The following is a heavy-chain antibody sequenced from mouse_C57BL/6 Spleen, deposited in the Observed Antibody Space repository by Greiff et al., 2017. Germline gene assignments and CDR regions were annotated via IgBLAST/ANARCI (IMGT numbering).Heavy chain of an antibody. J-gene: IGHJ2*01. CDR3: ARYRRGQYYFDY. V-gene: IGHV7-3*01. Sequence: EVKLVESGGGLVQPGGSLSLSCAASGFTFTDYYMSWVRQPPGKALEWLGFIRNKANGYTTEYSASVKGRFTISRDNSQSILYLQMNALRAEDSATYYGARYRRGQYYFDYWGQGTTLTVSS. CDR1: GFTFTDYY. D-gene: IGHD3-3*01. CDR2: IRNKANGYTT.